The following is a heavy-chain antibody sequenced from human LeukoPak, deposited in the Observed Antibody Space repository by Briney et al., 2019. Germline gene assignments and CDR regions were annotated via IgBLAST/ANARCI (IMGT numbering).Heavy chain of an antibody. Sequence: GESLQISCKGSGYSFTSYWIGWVRQMPGKGLEWMGIIYPGDSDTRYSPSFQGQVTISADKSISTAYLQWSSLKASDTAMYYCALSGGTYYYDSSGPNDAFDIWGQGTMVTVSS. J-gene: IGHJ3*02. CDR3: ALSGGTYYYDSSGPNDAFDI. V-gene: IGHV5-51*01. CDR1: GYSFTSYW. CDR2: IYPGDSDT. D-gene: IGHD3-22*01.